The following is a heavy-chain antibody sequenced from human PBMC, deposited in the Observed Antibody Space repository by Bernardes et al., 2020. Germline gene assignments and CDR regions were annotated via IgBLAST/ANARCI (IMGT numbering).Heavy chain of an antibody. D-gene: IGHD3-10*01. CDR1: GGSISSYY. CDR3: ARDGEPMVQGVPNTDGGAFDI. CDR2: IYYSGST. V-gene: IGHV4-59*01. Sequence: SETLSLTCTVSGGSISSYYWSWIRQPPGKGLEWIGYIYYSGSTNYNPSLKSRVTISVDTSKNQFSLKLSSVTAADTAVYYCARDGEPMVQGVPNTDGGAFDIWGQGTMVTVSS. J-gene: IGHJ3*02.